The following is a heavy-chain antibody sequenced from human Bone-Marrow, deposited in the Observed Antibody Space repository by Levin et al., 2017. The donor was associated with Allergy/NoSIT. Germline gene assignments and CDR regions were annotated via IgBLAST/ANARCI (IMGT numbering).Heavy chain of an antibody. CDR3: AKVNGDDYYSYMDV. CDR2: ISSTGSTI. CDR1: GFTFTIYA. V-gene: IGHV3-48*02. D-gene: IGHD3-10*01. Sequence: RAGGSLRLSCAASGFTFTIYAMNWVRQAPGKGLEWISSISSTGSTIYYADSVKGRFTISRDNAKNSLYLQMNSLRDEDTAVYYCAKVNGDDYYSYMDVWGKGTTVTVSS. J-gene: IGHJ6*03.